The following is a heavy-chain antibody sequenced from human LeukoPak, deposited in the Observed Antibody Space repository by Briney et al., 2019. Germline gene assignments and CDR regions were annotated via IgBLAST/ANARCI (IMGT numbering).Heavy chain of an antibody. Sequence: AGGSLRLSCSASGFTFSSYAMHWVRQAPGKGLEYVSAISSNGGSTYYADSVKGRFTISRDNSKNTLYLQMSSLRAEDTAVYYCVKVSLWFGELFCYWGQGTLVTVSS. V-gene: IGHV3-64D*06. CDR3: VKVSLWFGELFCY. CDR2: ISSNGGST. CDR1: GFTFSSYA. J-gene: IGHJ4*02. D-gene: IGHD3-10*01.